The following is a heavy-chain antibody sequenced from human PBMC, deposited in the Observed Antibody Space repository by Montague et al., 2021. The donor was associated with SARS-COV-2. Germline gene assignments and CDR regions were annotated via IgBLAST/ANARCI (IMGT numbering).Heavy chain of an antibody. D-gene: IGHD6-19*01. Sequence: SLRLSCAASGFTVSSNYMTWVRRAPGKGLEWVSVIYSGGTTSYADSVKGRFTISRDNSKNTLNLQMNSLGAEDTAVYYCARGSGWFLEEHYFDYWGQGTLVTVSS. J-gene: IGHJ4*02. CDR2: IYSGGTT. CDR1: GFTVSSNY. V-gene: IGHV3-53*01. CDR3: ARGSGWFLEEHYFDY.